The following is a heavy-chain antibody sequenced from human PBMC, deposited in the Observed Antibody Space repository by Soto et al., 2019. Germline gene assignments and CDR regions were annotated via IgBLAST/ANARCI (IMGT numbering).Heavy chain of an antibody. V-gene: IGHV1-18*01. CDR3: ARVLPYSSSQMGFRLNWFDP. Sequence: ASVKVSCKASGYTFTNYGITWVQQAPGQGLEWMGGIGAYNGDTHYTQRLQGRVTMTTGTSTSTAYMELRSLRSDDTAVCYCARVLPYSSSQMGFRLNWFDPWGQGTLVTVSS. CDR1: GYTFTNYG. CDR2: IGAYNGDT. J-gene: IGHJ5*02. D-gene: IGHD6-13*01.